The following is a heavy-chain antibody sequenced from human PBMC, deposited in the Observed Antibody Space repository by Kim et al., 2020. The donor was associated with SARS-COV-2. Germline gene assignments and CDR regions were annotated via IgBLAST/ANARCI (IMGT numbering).Heavy chain of an antibody. CDR3: ARVAMIVATDAFDI. Sequence: NPSLKRRGTISVDKSTNQFSLKLSSVTAADTAVYYCARVAMIVATDAFDIWGQGTMVTVSS. D-gene: IGHD3-22*01. V-gene: IGHV4-4*02. J-gene: IGHJ3*02.